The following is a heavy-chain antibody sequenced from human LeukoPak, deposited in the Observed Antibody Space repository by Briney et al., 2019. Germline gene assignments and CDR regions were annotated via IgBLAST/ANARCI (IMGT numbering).Heavy chain of an antibody. V-gene: IGHV3-23*01. CDR1: GFTFQNYA. D-gene: IGHD1-26*01. CDR2: NTGGGTGT. Sequence: PGGSLRLSCAASGFTFQNYAMTWVRPAPGKGRVWVSGNTGGGTGTYYADSVKVRFTNSRDNSKNTLSLQKNSLRVEDTGVYYCARGATTFDYWGEGILVTVSS. J-gene: IGHJ4*02. CDR3: ARGATTFDY.